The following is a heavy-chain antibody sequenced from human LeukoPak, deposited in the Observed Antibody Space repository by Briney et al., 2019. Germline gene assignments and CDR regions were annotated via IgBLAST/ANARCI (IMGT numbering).Heavy chain of an antibody. V-gene: IGHV3-30*18. CDR2: ISYDGSNK. J-gene: IGHJ4*02. CDR3: AKARRSLRDYFDY. CDR1: GFTFSSYG. Sequence: GRSLRLSCAASGFTFSSYGMHWVRQAPGKGLEGVAVISYDGSNKYYADSVKGRFTISRDNAKNTLYLQMNSLRAEDTAVYYCAKARRSLRDYFDYWGQGPLVTVSS.